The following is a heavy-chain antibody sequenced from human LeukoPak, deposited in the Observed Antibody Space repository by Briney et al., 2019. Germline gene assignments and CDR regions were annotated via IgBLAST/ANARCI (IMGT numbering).Heavy chain of an antibody. CDR3: ARYSSSWYWFDP. CDR2: IYHSGST. J-gene: IGHJ5*02. D-gene: IGHD6-13*01. Sequence: SQTLSLTCAVSGGSISSGGYSWGWIRQPPGKGLEWIGYIYHSGSTYYNPSLKSRVTISVDRSKNQFSLKLSSVSAADTAVYYCARYSSSWYWFDPWGQGTLVTVSS. V-gene: IGHV4-30-2*01. CDR1: GGSISSGGYS.